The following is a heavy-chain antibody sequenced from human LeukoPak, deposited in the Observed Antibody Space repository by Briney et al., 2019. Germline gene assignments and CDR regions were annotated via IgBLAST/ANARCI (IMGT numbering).Heavy chain of an antibody. D-gene: IGHD6-6*01. CDR2: IIPIFGTA. CDR1: GGTFGSYA. V-gene: IGHV1-69*05. Sequence: GSSVKVSCKASGGTFGSYAISWVRQAPGQGLEWMGGIIPIFGTANYAQKFQGRVTITTDESTSTAYMELSSLRSEDTAVYYCARDCWKYSSSSAEGDCPDYWGQGTLVTVSS. CDR3: ARDCWKYSSSSAEGDCPDY. J-gene: IGHJ4*02.